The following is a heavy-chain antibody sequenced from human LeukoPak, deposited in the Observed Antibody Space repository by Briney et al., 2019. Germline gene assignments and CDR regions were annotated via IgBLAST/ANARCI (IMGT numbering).Heavy chain of an antibody. D-gene: IGHD6-19*01. CDR3: ARWVGQWLLQGDH. Sequence: PSETLSLTCAVYGGSFSGYYWNWVRQPPGKGLEWLGEINRSRSTNYNPSLKSRVTISLDTSKNQFSLQLSSVPPADTAVYYCARWVGQWLLQGDHGGREPRVTVPT. J-gene: IGHJ4*02. CDR1: GGSFSGYY. V-gene: IGHV4-34*01. CDR2: INRSRST.